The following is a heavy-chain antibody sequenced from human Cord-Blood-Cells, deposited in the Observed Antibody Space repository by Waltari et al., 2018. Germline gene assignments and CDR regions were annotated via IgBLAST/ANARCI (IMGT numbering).Heavy chain of an antibody. Sequence: EVQLLESGGGLVQPGGSLRLSCAASGFPFSSYAMSWVRQAPGKGVDWVSAISGSGGSTNSADTVNGRFTVSSDKSTNTLYLQMNSLRAEDTAVYYCAKDSDYSNYWGQGTLVTVSS. D-gene: IGHD4-4*01. J-gene: IGHJ4*02. CDR3: AKDSDYSNY. CDR2: ISGSGGST. CDR1: GFPFSSYA. V-gene: IGHV3-23*01.